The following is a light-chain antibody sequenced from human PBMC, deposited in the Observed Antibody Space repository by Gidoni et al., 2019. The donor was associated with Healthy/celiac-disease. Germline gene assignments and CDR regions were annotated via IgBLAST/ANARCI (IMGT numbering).Light chain of an antibody. J-gene: IGKJ2*01. Sequence: DIQLTQSPSSLSASAGERVTITCLASQSISNYLIWYQQKPGKAPKLLIYDASNLETGVPSRFSGSGSGTDFTFTISSLEPEDIATYYCQQCGNLPNTFXXXTRLEIK. V-gene: IGKV1-33*01. CDR3: QQCGNLPNT. CDR1: QSISNY. CDR2: DAS.